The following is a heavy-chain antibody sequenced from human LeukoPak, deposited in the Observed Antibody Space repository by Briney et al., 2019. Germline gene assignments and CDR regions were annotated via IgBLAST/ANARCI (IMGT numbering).Heavy chain of an antibody. CDR2: ISGSGGST. CDR3: ASSLIATFDY. CDR1: GFTFGSYA. D-gene: IGHD6-13*01. Sequence: GGSLRLSCAASGFTFGSYAMSWVRQAPGKGLEWVSAISGSGGSTYYADSVKGRFTISRDNSKNTLYLQMNSLRAEDTAVYYCASSLIATFDYWGQGTLVTVSS. J-gene: IGHJ4*02. V-gene: IGHV3-23*01.